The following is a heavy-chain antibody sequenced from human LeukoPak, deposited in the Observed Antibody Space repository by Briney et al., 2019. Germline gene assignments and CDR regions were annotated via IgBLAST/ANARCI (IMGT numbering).Heavy chain of an antibody. CDR1: GLTLSKYG. Sequence: GGSLRLSCAASGLTLSKYGIHWVRQAPGKGLEWVAVVSYDGSNKNYIDSMKGRFIVSRDNYNSTVYLQMNSLRAEDTAVYYCAKDGVLYYASWSVYSPSYFYMDVWGKGTTVTVSS. J-gene: IGHJ6*03. V-gene: IGHV3-30*18. CDR3: AKDGVLYYASWSVYSPSYFYMDV. D-gene: IGHD3-3*01. CDR2: VSYDGSNK.